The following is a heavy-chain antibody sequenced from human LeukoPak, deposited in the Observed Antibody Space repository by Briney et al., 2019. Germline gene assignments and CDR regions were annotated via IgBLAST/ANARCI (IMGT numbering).Heavy chain of an antibody. CDR3: AKFLPTHIVVANYYFDY. D-gene: IGHD2-21*01. CDR1: GFTISSYA. V-gene: IGHV3-23*01. Sequence: PGGSLRLSCAASGFTISSYAMSWFRQAPGKGLEWVSAISGSGGSTYYADSVKGRFTISRDNSKNTLYLQMNSLRAEDTAVYYCAKFLPTHIVVANYYFDYWGQGTLVTVSS. CDR2: ISGSGGST. J-gene: IGHJ4*02.